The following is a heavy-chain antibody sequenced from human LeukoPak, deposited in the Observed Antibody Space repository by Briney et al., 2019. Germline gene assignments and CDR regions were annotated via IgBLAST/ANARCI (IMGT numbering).Heavy chain of an antibody. D-gene: IGHD2-2*01. CDR2: TYYRPTWYN. CDR3: ARRLTQYDCFDP. V-gene: IGHV6-1*01. J-gene: IGHJ5*02. CDR1: GDIVSSNSVT. Sequence: SQTLSLTCAISGDIVSSNSVTWNWTRQSPSRGLEWLGRTYYRPTWYNDYAVSVRGRITVNPDTSKNQFSLHLNSVTPEDTAVYYCARRLTQYDCFDPWGQGILVTVSS.